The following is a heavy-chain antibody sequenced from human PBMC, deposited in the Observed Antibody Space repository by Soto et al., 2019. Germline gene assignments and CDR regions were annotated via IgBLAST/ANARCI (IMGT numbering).Heavy chain of an antibody. CDR3: ARVELTWSVYGDYPFDY. Sequence: SETLSLTCTVSGGSISSGGYYWSWIRQHPGKGLEWIGYIYYSGSTCYNPSLKSRVTISVDTSKNQFSLKLSSVTAADTAVYYCARVELTWSVYGDYPFDYWGQGTLVTVSS. J-gene: IGHJ4*02. CDR1: GGSISSGGYY. V-gene: IGHV4-31*03. CDR2: IYYSGST. D-gene: IGHD4-17*01.